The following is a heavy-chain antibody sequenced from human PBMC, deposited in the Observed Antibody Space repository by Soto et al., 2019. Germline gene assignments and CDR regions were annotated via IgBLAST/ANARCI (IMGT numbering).Heavy chain of an antibody. J-gene: IGHJ3*02. D-gene: IGHD2-8*01. CDR3: AHRGPYCTNGVCYRAFDI. V-gene: IGHV2-5*02. CDR2: IYWDDDK. CDR1: GFSLSTSGLG. Sequence: QITLKESGPTLVKPTQTLTLTCNFSGFSLSTSGLGVGWIRQPPGKALEWLALIYWDDDKRYRPSLKSRLPITKDTSKNQVAMTMTNMDPVDTATYYFAHRGPYCTNGVCYRAFDIWGQGTMVTVSS.